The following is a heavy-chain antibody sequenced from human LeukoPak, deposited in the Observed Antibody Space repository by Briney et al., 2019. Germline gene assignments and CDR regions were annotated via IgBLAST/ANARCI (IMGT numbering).Heavy chain of an antibody. CDR2: ISGSGGST. CDR1: GFTFSSYA. J-gene: IGHJ4*02. Sequence: GGSLRLPCAASGFTFSSYAMNWVRQAPGKGLEWVSVISGSGGSTYYADSVKGRFTISRDNSKNTLYLQMNSLRAEDTAVYYCAKGMVRGALTGFDYWGQGTLVTVSS. V-gene: IGHV3-23*01. CDR3: AKGMVRGALTGFDY. D-gene: IGHD3-10*01.